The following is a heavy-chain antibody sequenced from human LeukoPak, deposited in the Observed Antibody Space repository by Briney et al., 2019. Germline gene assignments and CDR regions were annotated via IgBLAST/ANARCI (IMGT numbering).Heavy chain of an antibody. D-gene: IGHD4-17*01. CDR1: GYTFTSYY. Sequence: ASVKVSCKASGYTFTSYYMHWVRQAPGQGLEWMGWISAYNGNTNYAQKLQGRVAMTTDTSTSTAYMELRSLRSDDTAVYYCARDNGDDSNWFDPWGQGTLVTVSS. CDR3: ARDNGDDSNWFDP. V-gene: IGHV1-18*04. J-gene: IGHJ5*02. CDR2: ISAYNGNT.